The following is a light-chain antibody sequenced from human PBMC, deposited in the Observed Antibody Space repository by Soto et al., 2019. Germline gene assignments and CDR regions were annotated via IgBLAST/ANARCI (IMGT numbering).Light chain of an antibody. Sequence: DIQMTHSAAAFSAFVWSRVTILCRASQDISSSLAWYQHQPGQAPNLLIFATSTLHSGVPSRFSGSGSGTDFTLTISSLQPEDFATYYCQQSNSFPWTFGQGTKVDIK. CDR3: QQSNSFPWT. CDR2: ATS. V-gene: IGKV1-12*01. CDR1: QDISSS. J-gene: IGKJ1*01.